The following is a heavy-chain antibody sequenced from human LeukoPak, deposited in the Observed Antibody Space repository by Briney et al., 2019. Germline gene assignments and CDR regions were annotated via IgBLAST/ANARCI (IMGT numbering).Heavy chain of an antibody. D-gene: IGHD2-2*02. CDR3: ARDGGYCSSTSCYINWFDP. J-gene: IGHJ5*02. Sequence: SETLSLTCTVSGGSISSYYWSWIRQPPGKGLEWIGYIYYSGSTNYNPSLKSRVTISVDTSKNQFSLKLSSVTAADTAVYYCARDGGYCSSTSCYINWFDPWGQGTLVTVSS. CDR2: IYYSGST. V-gene: IGHV4-59*12. CDR1: GGSISSYY.